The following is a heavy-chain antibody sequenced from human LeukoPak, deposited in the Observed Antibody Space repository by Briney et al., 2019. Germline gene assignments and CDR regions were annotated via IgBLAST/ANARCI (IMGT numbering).Heavy chain of an antibody. Sequence: GGSLRLSCAASGFTFSNYAMSWVRQAPGKGLEWVAVISYDGSNKYYADSVKGRFTISRDNSKNTLYLQMNSLRAEDTAVYYCARVPVLLYYGMDVWGQGTTVIVSS. D-gene: IGHD3-10*01. J-gene: IGHJ6*02. CDR3: ARVPVLLYYGMDV. CDR1: GFTFSNYA. V-gene: IGHV3-30-3*01. CDR2: ISYDGSNK.